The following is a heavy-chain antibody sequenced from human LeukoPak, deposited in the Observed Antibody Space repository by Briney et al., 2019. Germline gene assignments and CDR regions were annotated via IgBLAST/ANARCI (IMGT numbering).Heavy chain of an antibody. CDR2: IYTSGST. CDR1: GGSISSYY. J-gene: IGHJ1*01. D-gene: IGHD6-13*01. V-gene: IGHV4-4*07. CDR3: STYSSSWLGYFQH. Sequence: SETLSLTCTVSGGSISSYYWSWIRQPAGKGLEWIGRIYTSGSTNYNPSLKSRVTMSVDTSKNQFSLKLSSVTAADTAVYYCSTYSSSWLGYFQHWGQGTLVTVSS.